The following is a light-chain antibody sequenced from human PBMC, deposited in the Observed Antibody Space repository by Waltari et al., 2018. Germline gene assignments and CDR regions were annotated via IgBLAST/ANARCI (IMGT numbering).Light chain of an antibody. CDR2: RDS. CDR1: HIGRKN. J-gene: IGLJ2*01. Sequence: SYELTQPLSVSVALGQTARRTCGGNHIGRKNVHWYQQTPGQAPGLVIYRDSNRPSGIPERFSGSNSGNTATLTISRAQAGDEADFYCQVWDSNTAVFGGGTKLTVL. V-gene: IGLV3-9*01. CDR3: QVWDSNTAV.